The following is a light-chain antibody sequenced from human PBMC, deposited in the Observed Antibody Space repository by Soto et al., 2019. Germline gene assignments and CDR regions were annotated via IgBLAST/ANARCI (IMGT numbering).Light chain of an antibody. J-gene: IGKJ4*01. CDR2: GAS. CDR3: QQYNNWPLLT. Sequence: EIIVTQSPATLSVSPGERATLSCRASQSVKKNLAWYQQKPGQAPRLLIYGASTRATGIPARFGGSGYGTEFTLTISSLQSEDFAIYYCQQYNNWPLLTFGGGTKVEIK. V-gene: IGKV3-15*01. CDR1: QSVKKN.